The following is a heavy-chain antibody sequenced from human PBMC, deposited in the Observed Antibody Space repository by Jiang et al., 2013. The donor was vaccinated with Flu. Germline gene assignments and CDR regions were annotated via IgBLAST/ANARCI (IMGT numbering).Heavy chain of an antibody. D-gene: IGHD6-13*01. CDR2: IKSKTDGGTT. Sequence: VQLLESGGGLVKPGGSLRLSCAASGFTFSNAWMSWVRQAPGKGLEWVGRIKSKTDGGTTDYAAPVKGRFTISRDDSKNTLYLQMNSLKTEDTAVYYCTKYSSSWVLGDYWGQGTLVTVSS. V-gene: IGHV3-15*01. J-gene: IGHJ4*02. CDR3: TKYSSSWVLGDY. CDR1: GFTFSNAW.